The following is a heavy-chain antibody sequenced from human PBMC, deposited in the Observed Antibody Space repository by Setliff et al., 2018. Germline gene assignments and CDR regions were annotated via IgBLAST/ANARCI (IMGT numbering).Heavy chain of an antibody. CDR2: ISAYNGYI. V-gene: IGHV1-18*01. D-gene: IGHD2-2*01. CDR3: ARDRKEIVVKPPAASLDY. J-gene: IGHJ4*02. Sequence: ASVKVSCKASGYAFGSSGISWVRQAPGQGLEWMGWISAYNGYIVYAQKFRGRVTMTTDTSTTTAYMEVRSLRSDDTAVYYCARDRKEIVVKPPAASLDYWGQGTQVTVSS. CDR1: GYAFGSSG.